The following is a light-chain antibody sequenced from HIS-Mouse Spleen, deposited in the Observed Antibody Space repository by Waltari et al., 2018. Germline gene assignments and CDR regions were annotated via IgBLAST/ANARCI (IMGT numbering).Light chain of an antibody. V-gene: IGLV2-23*01. CDR2: EGV. Sequence: QSALTQPASVSGSPGQSITISCTGTSSDVGSYNLVSWYQQHPGKAPKRMTSEGVKLPSGASNRFSGSKSGNTASLTISGLQAEDEADYYCCSYAGSSTWVFGGGTKLTVL. CDR1: SSDVGSYNL. CDR3: CSYAGSSTWV. J-gene: IGLJ3*02.